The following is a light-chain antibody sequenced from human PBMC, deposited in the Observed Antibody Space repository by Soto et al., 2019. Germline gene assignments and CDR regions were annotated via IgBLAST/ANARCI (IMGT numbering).Light chain of an antibody. Sequence: QSVLTQPPSASGTPGQRVTISCSGGNSNIGTYTVNWYQQLPGTAPKLLIYNNNERPSGVPDRFPGSKSGTSASLAISGLQSEDEADYYCAAWDDSLTGRVFGGGTKLTVL. CDR1: NSNIGTYT. J-gene: IGLJ3*02. V-gene: IGLV1-44*01. CDR2: NNN. CDR3: AAWDDSLTGRV.